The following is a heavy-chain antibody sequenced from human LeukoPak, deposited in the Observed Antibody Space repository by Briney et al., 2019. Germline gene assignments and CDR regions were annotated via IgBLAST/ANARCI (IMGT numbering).Heavy chain of an antibody. Sequence: GASVKVSCKASGYTFTSYDINWVRQAAGQGLEWMGWMHPNSGNTGYAQKFQGRVTITRNTSISTAYMELSSLRSEDTAVYSCARGPSWSGYSQPYYFDYWGQGTLVTVSS. D-gene: IGHD3-3*01. V-gene: IGHV1-8*03. J-gene: IGHJ4*02. CDR3: ARGPSWSGYSQPYYFDY. CDR1: GYTFTSYD. CDR2: MHPNSGNT.